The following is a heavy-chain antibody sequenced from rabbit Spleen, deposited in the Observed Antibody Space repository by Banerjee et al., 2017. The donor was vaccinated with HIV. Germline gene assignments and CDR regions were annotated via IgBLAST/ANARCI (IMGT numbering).Heavy chain of an antibody. CDR3: ARDTGSSFSSYGMDL. V-gene: IGHV1S40*01. D-gene: IGHD8-1*01. CDR1: AFSFSNKAV. Sequence: QSLEESGGDLVKPGASLTLSCTASAFSFSNKAVMYWVRQTPGKGLEWIACINAVTGKAVYANWAKGRSTFSKTSSTTVTLQMTSLTAADTATYFCARDTGSSFSSYGMDLWGPGTLVTVS. CDR2: INAVTGKA. J-gene: IGHJ6*01.